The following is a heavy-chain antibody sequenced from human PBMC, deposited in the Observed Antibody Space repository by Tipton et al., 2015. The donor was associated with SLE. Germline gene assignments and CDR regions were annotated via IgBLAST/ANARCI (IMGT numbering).Heavy chain of an antibody. CDR2: IYYSGST. Sequence: LRLSCTVSGGSISSYYWSWIRQPPGKGLEWIGYIYYSGSTNYNPSLKSRVTISVDTSKNQFSLKLSFVTAADTAVYYCARGRPLVGATEGWFDPWGQGTLVTVSS. J-gene: IGHJ5*02. V-gene: IGHV4-59*01. CDR3: ARGRPLVGATEGWFDP. D-gene: IGHD1-26*01. CDR1: GGSISSYY.